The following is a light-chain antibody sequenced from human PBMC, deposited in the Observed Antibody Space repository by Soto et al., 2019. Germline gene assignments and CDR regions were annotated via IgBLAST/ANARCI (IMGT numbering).Light chain of an antibody. CDR1: QRISTN. J-gene: IGKJ1*01. CDR2: GAS. Sequence: EIVLTQSPGTLSLSPGERATLSCRASQRISTNLAWYQHIPGQAPRLLIYGASTRATGLPARFSGSGSGTDFTLTISSLEPEDFAVYYCQQRSNWPWTFGQGTKVDIK. CDR3: QQRSNWPWT. V-gene: IGKV3-11*01.